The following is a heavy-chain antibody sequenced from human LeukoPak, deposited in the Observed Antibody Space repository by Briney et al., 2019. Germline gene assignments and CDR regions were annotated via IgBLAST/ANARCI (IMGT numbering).Heavy chain of an antibody. CDR1: GGTFSSYA. CDR2: IIPIFGTA. J-gene: IGHJ4*02. Sequence: SVKVSCKASGGTFSSYAISWVRQAPGQGLEWMGGIIPIFGTANYAQKFQGRVTITADESTSTAYMELSSLRSEDTAVYYCAKDGGVWFGESNDYWGQGTLVTVSS. V-gene: IGHV1-69*13. D-gene: IGHD3-10*01. CDR3: AKDGGVWFGESNDY.